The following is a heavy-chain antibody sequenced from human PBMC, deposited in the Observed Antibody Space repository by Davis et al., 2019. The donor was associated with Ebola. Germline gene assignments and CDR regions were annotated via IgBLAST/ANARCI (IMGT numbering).Heavy chain of an antibody. CDR3: AREGYYYDSSGYSYYFDY. Sequence: GESLKISCAASEFIFSNYAMNWVRQAPGKGLEWVSYISSSSSTIYYADSVKGRFTISRDNAKNSLYLQMNSLRDEDTAVYYCAREGYYYDSSGYSYYFDYWGQGTLVTVSS. V-gene: IGHV3-48*02. CDR2: ISSSSSTI. D-gene: IGHD3-22*01. CDR1: EFIFSNYA. J-gene: IGHJ4*02.